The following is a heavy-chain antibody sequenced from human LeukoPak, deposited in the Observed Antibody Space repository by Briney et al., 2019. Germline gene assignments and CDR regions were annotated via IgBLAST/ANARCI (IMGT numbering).Heavy chain of an antibody. J-gene: IGHJ6*03. Sequence: SVTVSCKASGYTFTSYDINWVRQATGQGLEWMGGIIPIFGTANYAQKFQGRVTITTDESTSTAYMELSSLRSEDTAVYYCAGANFDYYYMDVWGKGTTVTVSS. V-gene: IGHV1-69*05. CDR3: AGANFDYYYMDV. CDR1: GYTFTSYD. D-gene: IGHD1-7*01. CDR2: IIPIFGTA.